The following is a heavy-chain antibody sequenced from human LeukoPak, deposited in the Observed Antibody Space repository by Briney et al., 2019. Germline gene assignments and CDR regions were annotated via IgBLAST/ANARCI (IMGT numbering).Heavy chain of an antibody. CDR2: IYYSGST. V-gene: IGHV4-39*07. J-gene: IGHJ3*02. D-gene: IGHD3-22*01. CDR3: ARPSTMNDAFDI. CDR1: GGSISSSSYY. Sequence: SETLSLTCTVSGGSISSSSYYWGWIRQPPGKGLEWIGSIYYSGSTYYNPSLKSRVTISVDTSKNQFSLKLSSVTAADTAVYYCARPSTMNDAFDIWGQGTMVTVSS.